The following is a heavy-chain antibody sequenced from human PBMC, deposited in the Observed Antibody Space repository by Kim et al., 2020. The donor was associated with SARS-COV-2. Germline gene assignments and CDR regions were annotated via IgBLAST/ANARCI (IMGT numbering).Heavy chain of an antibody. D-gene: IGHD3-10*01. Sequence: TGYAQKFQGRVTMTRNTSISTAYMELSSLRSEDTAVYYCARGHVRGVIITWGQGTLVTVSS. V-gene: IGHV1-8*01. J-gene: IGHJ4*02. CDR3: ARGHVRGVIIT. CDR2: T.